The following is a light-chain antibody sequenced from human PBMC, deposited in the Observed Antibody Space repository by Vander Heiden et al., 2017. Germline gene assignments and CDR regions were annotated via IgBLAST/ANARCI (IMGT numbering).Light chain of an antibody. CDR3: GTWDSSLSAGV. V-gene: IGLV1-51*01. J-gene: IGLJ3*02. Sequence: QSVLTQPPSVSAAPGQTVTISCSGSSSNIGNNYVSWYQQLPGTAPKRLIYDNNQRPSGIPDRFSGSKSGTSATLGITGLQTGDEADYYCGTWDSSLSAGVFGGGTRLTVL. CDR2: DNN. CDR1: SSNIGNNY.